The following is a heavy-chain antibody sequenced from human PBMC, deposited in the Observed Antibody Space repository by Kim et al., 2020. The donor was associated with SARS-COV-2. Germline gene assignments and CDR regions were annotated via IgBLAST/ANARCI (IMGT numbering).Heavy chain of an antibody. CDR3: ARDQPPLYSSSWYVPMLHYYYYYGMDV. CDR2: INSDGSST. J-gene: IGHJ6*02. V-gene: IGHV3-74*01. Sequence: GGSLRLSCAASGFTFSSYWMHWVRQAPGKGLVWVSRINSDGSSTSYADSVKGRFTISRDNAKNTLYLQMNSLRAEDTAVYYCARDQPPLYSSSWYVPMLHYYYYYGMDVWGQGTTVTVSS. D-gene: IGHD6-13*01. CDR1: GFTFSSYW.